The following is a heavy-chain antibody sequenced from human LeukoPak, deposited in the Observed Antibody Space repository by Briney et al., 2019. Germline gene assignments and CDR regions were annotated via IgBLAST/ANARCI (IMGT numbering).Heavy chain of an antibody. J-gene: IGHJ4*02. CDR2: MNPNSGDT. Sequence: ASVKVSCKASGYTFTSYDFNWVRQAPGQGLEWLGWMNPNSGDTGYAQKFQGRVTMTRNTSISTAYMELSSLRSEDTAVYYCARAPGKIPFDYWGQGTLVTVSS. D-gene: IGHD2-21*01. CDR1: GYTFTSYD. V-gene: IGHV1-8*01. CDR3: ARAPGKIPFDY.